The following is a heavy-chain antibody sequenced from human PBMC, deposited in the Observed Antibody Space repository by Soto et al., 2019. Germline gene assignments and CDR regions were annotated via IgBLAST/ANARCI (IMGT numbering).Heavy chain of an antibody. J-gene: IGHJ4*02. D-gene: IGHD3-22*01. CDR1: GYTFTNHW. Sequence: GESLKISYHGSGYTFTNHWITWVRQMPGKGLEWMGRINPSDSHTNYSPSFQGHVTMSVDKSISTAYLQWSSLEASDSAMYYCARHASYYVSSGYFGTYWGQGTLVTVSS. CDR3: ARHASYYVSSGYFGTY. CDR2: INPSDSHT. V-gene: IGHV5-10-1*01.